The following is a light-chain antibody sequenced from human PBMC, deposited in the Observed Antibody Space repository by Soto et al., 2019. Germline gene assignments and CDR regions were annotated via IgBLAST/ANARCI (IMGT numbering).Light chain of an antibody. CDR1: SSDVGGYNY. Sequence: ALTQRASVSGSPGQSITISCTGTSSDVGGYNYVSWYQQHPGKGPKLMIYEVSNRPSGVSNRFSGSKSGNTATLTISGLQAEDEADYYCSSYTSTTTRVFGTGTKVTVL. CDR3: SSYTSTTTRV. V-gene: IGLV2-14*03. J-gene: IGLJ1*01. CDR2: EVS.